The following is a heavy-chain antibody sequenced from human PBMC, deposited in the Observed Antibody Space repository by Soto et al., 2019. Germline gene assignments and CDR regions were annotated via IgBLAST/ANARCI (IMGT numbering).Heavy chain of an antibody. J-gene: IGHJ4*02. D-gene: IGHD5-12*01. CDR3: IGTYSGSSMRFDY. CDR2: VKSKTDGGTI. Sequence: EVQLVESGGGLVKPGGSLRLSVEASGFISGMPGLPGVRRAPGRGLEWVGRVKSKTDGGTIDYAAPVKDRFTISRDDSKNTLYLQMNSLKTEDTAVYYCIGTYSGSSMRFDYWGQGTLVTVSS. V-gene: IGHV3-15*01. CDR1: GFISGMPG.